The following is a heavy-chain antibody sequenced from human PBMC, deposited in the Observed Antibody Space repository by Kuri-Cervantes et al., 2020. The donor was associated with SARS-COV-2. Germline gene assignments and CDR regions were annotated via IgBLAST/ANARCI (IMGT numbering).Heavy chain of an antibody. CDR1: GFTFSSYW. Sequence: GGSLRLSCAASGFTFSSYWMSWVRQAPGKGLEWVAVISYDGSNKYYADCVKGRFTISRDNSKNTLYLQMNSLRAEDTAVYYCAREYSSPSGFDYWGKGTLVTVSS. V-gene: IGHV3-30-3*01. CDR3: AREYSSPSGFDY. J-gene: IGHJ4*02. CDR2: ISYDGSNK. D-gene: IGHD6-6*01.